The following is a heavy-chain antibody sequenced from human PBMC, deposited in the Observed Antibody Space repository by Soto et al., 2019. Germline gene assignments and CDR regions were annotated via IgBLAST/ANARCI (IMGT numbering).Heavy chain of an antibody. Sequence: EVQLVESGGGLVQPGGSLRLSCAASGFTFSSYSMNWVRQAPGKGLEWVSYISSSSSTIYYADSVKGRFTISRDNAKNSLYLQMNSRRAEDTAVYYCARDRYGSIDYWGQGTLVTVSS. CDR3: ARDRYGSIDY. J-gene: IGHJ4*02. CDR1: GFTFSSYS. D-gene: IGHD3-10*01. CDR2: ISSSSSTI. V-gene: IGHV3-48*01.